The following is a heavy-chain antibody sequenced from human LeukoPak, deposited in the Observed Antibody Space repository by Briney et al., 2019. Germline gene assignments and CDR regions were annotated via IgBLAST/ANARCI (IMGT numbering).Heavy chain of an antibody. CDR2: IKQDGSDK. J-gene: IGHJ4*01. CDR3: ARDGTAAGLYFDL. CDR1: GFTFSDYW. D-gene: IGHD6-13*01. V-gene: IGHV3-7*01. Sequence: GGSLRLSCAVSGFTFSDYWMNWVRQAPGKGLEWVASIKQDGSDKSYVDSVKGRFTISRDNAKNSLYPQMSSLRVEDTAVYYCARDGTAAGLYFDLWGQGTLVTVSS.